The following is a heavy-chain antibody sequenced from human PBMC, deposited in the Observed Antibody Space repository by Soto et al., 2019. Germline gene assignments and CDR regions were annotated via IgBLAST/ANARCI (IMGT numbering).Heavy chain of an antibody. CDR1: GGSISSYY. J-gene: IGHJ4*02. V-gene: IGHV4-59*01. Sequence: TSETLSLTCTVSGGSISSYYWSWIRQPPGKGLEWIGYIYYSGSTNYNPSLKSRVTISVDTSKNQFSLKLSSVTAADTAVYYCARDKRRFDYWGQGTLVTVSS. CDR3: ARDKRRFDY. CDR2: IYYSGST.